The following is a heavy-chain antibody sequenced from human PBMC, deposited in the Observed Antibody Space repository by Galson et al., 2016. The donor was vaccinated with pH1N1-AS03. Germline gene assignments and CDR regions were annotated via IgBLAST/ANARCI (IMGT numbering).Heavy chain of an antibody. Sequence: SVKVSCKASGGIFNSHAFSWVRQAPGQGLEWMGGIMPIFGTTNYAQKFQGRVTISADKSSNTAYMEVSSLTSEDTAVYYCARPREGVHHDYYYALDVWGQGTTVTVSS. D-gene: IGHD1-14*01. CDR1: GGIFNSHA. J-gene: IGHJ6*02. CDR3: ARPREGVHHDYYYALDV. CDR2: IMPIFGTT. V-gene: IGHV1-69*06.